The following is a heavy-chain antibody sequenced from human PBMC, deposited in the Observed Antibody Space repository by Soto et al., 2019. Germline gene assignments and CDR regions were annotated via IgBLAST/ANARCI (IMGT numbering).Heavy chain of an antibody. J-gene: IGHJ5*02. V-gene: IGHV1-3*01. D-gene: IGHD6-13*01. CDR3: VRRHVSATGIDWFDP. CDR1: GYTFTSYG. Sequence: ASVKVSCKASGYTFTSYGIHWVRQAPGQRLEWMGWTNAANGDTKYSPKFQGRVTITRDTSASTAYMELSSLRSEDTAVYYCVRRHVSATGIDWFDPWGQGTLVTVSS. CDR2: TNAANGDT.